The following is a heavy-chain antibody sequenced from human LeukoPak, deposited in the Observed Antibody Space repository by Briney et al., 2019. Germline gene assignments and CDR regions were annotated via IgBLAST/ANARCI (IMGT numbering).Heavy chain of an antibody. Sequence: GGSLRLSCAASGFTFSSYAMHWVRQAPGKGLEWVAVISYDGSNKYYADSVKGRFTISRDNSKNTLYLQMNSLRAEDTAVYYCARDRGRKRGGYAGSAYSYYGMDVGGKGTTVTVS. D-gene: IGHD6-25*01. V-gene: IGHV3-30*04. CDR2: ISYDGSNK. J-gene: IGHJ6*04. CDR1: GFTFSSYA. CDR3: ARDRGRKRGGYAGSAYSYYGMDV.